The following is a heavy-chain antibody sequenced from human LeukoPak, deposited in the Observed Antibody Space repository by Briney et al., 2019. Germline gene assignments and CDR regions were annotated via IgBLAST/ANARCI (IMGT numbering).Heavy chain of an antibody. D-gene: IGHD3-10*01. J-gene: IGHJ6*02. CDR3: AGMVRGVIPLTHGMDV. Sequence: SVTVSCEASGGTFSSYAISWVRQAPGQGLEWMGGIIPIFGTANYAQKFQGRVTMTRDTSISTAYMELSRLRSDDTAVYYCAGMVRGVIPLTHGMDVWGQGTTVTVSS. V-gene: IGHV1-69*05. CDR1: GGTFSSYA. CDR2: IIPIFGTA.